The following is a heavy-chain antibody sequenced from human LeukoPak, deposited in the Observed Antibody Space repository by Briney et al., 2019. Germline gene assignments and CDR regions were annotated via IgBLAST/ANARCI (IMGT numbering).Heavy chain of an antibody. Sequence: SETLSLTCTVSGGSISSSSYYWGWIRQPPGKGLEWIGSIYYSGSTYYNPSLKSRVTISVDTSKNQFSLKLSSVTAADTAVYYCARGEMAKGAFDYWGQGTLVTVSS. CDR3: ARGEMAKGAFDY. D-gene: IGHD5-24*01. CDR1: GGSISSSSYY. J-gene: IGHJ4*02. V-gene: IGHV4-39*07. CDR2: IYYSGST.